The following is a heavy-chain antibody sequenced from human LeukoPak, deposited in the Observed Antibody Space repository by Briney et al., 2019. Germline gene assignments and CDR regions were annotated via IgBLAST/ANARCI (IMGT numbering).Heavy chain of an antibody. Sequence: GGSLRLSCTASGFTFGDYAMSWVRQAPGKGLEWVSFIRSKAYGGTTEYAASVKGRFTISRDDSKSIAYLQMNSLKTEDTAVYYCRGDSSGYYSDYGMDVWGQGTTVTVSS. J-gene: IGHJ6*02. CDR3: RGDSSGYYSDYGMDV. D-gene: IGHD3-22*01. V-gene: IGHV3-49*04. CDR1: GFTFGDYA. CDR2: IRSKAYGGTT.